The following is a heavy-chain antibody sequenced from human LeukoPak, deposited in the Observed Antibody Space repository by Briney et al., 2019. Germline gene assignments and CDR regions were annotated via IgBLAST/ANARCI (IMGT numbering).Heavy chain of an antibody. J-gene: IGHJ4*02. D-gene: IGHD3-22*01. V-gene: IGHV3-23*01. CDR2: KSGSGGST. Sequence: ERHTAKSGSGGSTYYADSVKGRFTISRDNSKNTLYLQMNSLRAEDTAVYYCAKESTYYYDSSGIVDYWGQGTLVTVSS. CDR3: AKESTYYYDSSGIVDY.